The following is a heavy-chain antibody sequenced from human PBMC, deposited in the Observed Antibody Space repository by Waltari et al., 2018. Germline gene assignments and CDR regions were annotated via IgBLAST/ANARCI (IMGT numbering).Heavy chain of an antibody. CDR3: AGDCAIGLFFDY. J-gene: IGHJ4*01. V-gene: IGHV4-4*02. Sequence: QVHLQASGQGLLKPSGTLSLTCAVSGDSISGNYWWSWVLQSPVQGLAWIGQIHHSGNNHYNPSLQSRVASSVDKPKNQFSLNLNSVTAADTAIDYCAGDCAIGLFFDYWGRGTLVTVSS. CDR1: GDSISGNYW. D-gene: IGHD2-2*01. CDR2: IHHSGNN.